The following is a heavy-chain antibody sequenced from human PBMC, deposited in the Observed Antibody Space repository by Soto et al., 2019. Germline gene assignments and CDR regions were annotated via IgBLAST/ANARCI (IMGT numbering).Heavy chain of an antibody. D-gene: IGHD6-19*01. CDR3: ARVTHARVILSLHRSGWGPLDY. V-gene: IGHV3-23*01. CDR1: GFTFSSYA. J-gene: IGHJ4*02. CDR2: ISGSGGST. Sequence: GGSLRLSCAASGFTFSSYAMSWVRQAPGKGLEWVSAISGSGGSTYYADSVKGRFTISRDNSKNTLYLQMNSLRAEDTAVYYCARVTHARVILSLHRSGWGPLDYWGQGTLVTVSS.